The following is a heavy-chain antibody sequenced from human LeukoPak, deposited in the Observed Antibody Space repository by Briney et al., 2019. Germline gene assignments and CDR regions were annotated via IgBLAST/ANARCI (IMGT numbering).Heavy chain of an antibody. CDR3: ARGEVRIRYFDWLSTTIYYFDY. Sequence: SETLSLTCTLSGGSISTYYWSWIRQPPGKGLEWIGYIYHSGSTNYNPSLKSRVTISVDTSKNQFSLKLSSVTAADTAVYYCARGEVRIRYFDWLSTTIYYFDYWGQGTLVTVSS. CDR2: IYHSGST. CDR1: GGSISTYY. J-gene: IGHJ4*02. D-gene: IGHD3-9*01. V-gene: IGHV4-59*12.